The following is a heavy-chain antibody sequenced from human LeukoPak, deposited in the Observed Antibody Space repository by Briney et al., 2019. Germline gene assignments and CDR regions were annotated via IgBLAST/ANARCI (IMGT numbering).Heavy chain of an antibody. CDR1: GGSISSYY. D-gene: IGHD3-10*01. V-gene: IGHV4-59*01. Sequence: SETLSLTCTVSGGSISSYYWSWIRQPPGKGLEWIGYIYYSGSTNYNPSLKSRVTISVDTSKNQFSLKLSSVTAADTAVYYCARDSGTYGSGSYYNNYYYYYMDVWGKGTTVTISS. J-gene: IGHJ6*03. CDR3: ARDSGTYGSGSYYNNYYYYYMDV. CDR2: IYYSGST.